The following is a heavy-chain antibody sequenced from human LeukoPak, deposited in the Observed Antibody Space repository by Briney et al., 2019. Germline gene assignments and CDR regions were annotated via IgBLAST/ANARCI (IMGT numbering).Heavy chain of an antibody. CDR2: IYHSGST. J-gene: IGHJ5*02. CDR3: ARDHAIYDFWSGYTKNWFDP. V-gene: IGHV4-38-2*02. CDR1: GYSISSGYY. D-gene: IGHD3-3*01. Sequence: SETLSLTCTVSGYSISSGYYWGWIRQPPGKGLEWIGSIYHSGSTYYNPSLKSRVTISVDTSKNQFSLKLSSVTAADTAVYYCARDHAIYDFWSGYTKNWFDPWGQGTLVTVSS.